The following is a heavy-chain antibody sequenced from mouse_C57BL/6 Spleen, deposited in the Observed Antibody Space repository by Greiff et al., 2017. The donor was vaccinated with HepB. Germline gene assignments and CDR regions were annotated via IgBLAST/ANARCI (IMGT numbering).Heavy chain of an antibody. CDR3: ARHEEYYYGSSYGYAMDY. V-gene: IGHV1-62-2*01. CDR1: GYTFTEYT. D-gene: IGHD1-1*01. Sequence: VKLQESGAELVKPGASVKLSCKASGYTFTEYTIHWVKQRSGQGLEWIGWFYPGSGSIKYNEKFKDKATLTADKSSSTVYMELSRLTSEDSAVYFCARHEEYYYGSSYGYAMDYWGQGTSVTVSS. CDR2: FYPGSGSI. J-gene: IGHJ4*01.